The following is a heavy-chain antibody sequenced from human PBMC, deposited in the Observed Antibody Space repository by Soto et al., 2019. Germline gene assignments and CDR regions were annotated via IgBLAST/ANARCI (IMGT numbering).Heavy chain of an antibody. D-gene: IGHD4-17*01. CDR1: GFSFSNVW. CDR3: SFQESTTVTMFEY. CDR2: IKSKTDGGTT. Sequence: EVQLVESGGGLVKPGGSLRLSCAASGFSFSNVWMSWVRQAPGKGLEWVGRIKSKTDGGTTDYAAPVKGRFTISRDDSKTTLYLQMNSLKTEDTAVYYCSFQESTTVTMFEYWCQGTLVTVSS. V-gene: IGHV3-15*01. J-gene: IGHJ4*02.